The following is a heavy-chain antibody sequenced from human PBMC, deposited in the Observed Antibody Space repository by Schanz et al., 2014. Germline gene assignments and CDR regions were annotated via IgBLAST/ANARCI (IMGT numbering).Heavy chain of an antibody. CDR3: ARGHWGLDV. Sequence: VQVVESGGGLVRPGGSLRLSCSGFTVSDWYMSWIRQAPGKGLEWVSYITPSSTSTNYADSVKGRFTISRDNARNSLYLQMNSLRHEDTALYYCARGHWGLDVWGQGTTVTVSS. CDR2: ITPSSTST. CDR1: GFTVSDWY. J-gene: IGHJ6*02. V-gene: IGHV3-11*06.